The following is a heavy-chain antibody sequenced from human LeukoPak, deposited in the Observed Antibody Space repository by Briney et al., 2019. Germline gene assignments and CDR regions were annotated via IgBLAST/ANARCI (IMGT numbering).Heavy chain of an antibody. D-gene: IGHD2-21*02. Sequence: SETLSLTCTVSGVSISSYFWSWIRQPAGKGLEWIGHIYTSGTTNYNPPLKSRVTISVDKSKNQFSLKLTSVTAADTAVYYCARMGDDCSFDKWGQGTMVTVSS. J-gene: IGHJ3*02. V-gene: IGHV4-4*07. CDR1: GVSISSYF. CDR3: ARMGDDCSFDK. CDR2: IYTSGTT.